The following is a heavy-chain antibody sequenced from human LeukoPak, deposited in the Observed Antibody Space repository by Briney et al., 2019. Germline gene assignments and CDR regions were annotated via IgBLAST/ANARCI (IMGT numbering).Heavy chain of an antibody. D-gene: IGHD6-13*01. CDR2: ISYDGSNK. CDR3: TKTRAAADKTPHVY. Sequence: HPGGSLRLSCAASGFTFSSYGMPWVRQAPGKGLEWVAVISYDGSNKYYADSVKGRFTISRDNSKNTLYLQMNSLRAEDTAVYYCTKTRAAADKTPHVYWGQGTLVTVSS. V-gene: IGHV3-30*18. CDR1: GFTFSSYG. J-gene: IGHJ4*02.